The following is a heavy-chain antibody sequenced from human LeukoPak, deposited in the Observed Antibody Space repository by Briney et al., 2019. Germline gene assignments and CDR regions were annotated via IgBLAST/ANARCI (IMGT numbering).Heavy chain of an antibody. CDR3: ARYSRNDDYILDY. J-gene: IGHJ4*02. CDR1: GGSFSGYY. D-gene: IGHD4-17*01. Sequence: SETLSLTCAVYGGSFSGYYWSWIRQPPGKGLEWIGEINHSGSTNYNPSLKSRVTISVDTSKNQFSLKLSSVTAADTAVYYCARYSRNDDYILDYWGQGILVTVSS. CDR2: INHSGST. V-gene: IGHV4-34*01.